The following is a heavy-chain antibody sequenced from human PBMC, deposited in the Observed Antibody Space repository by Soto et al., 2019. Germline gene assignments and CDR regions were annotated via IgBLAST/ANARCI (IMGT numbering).Heavy chain of an antibody. D-gene: IGHD2-2*01. Sequence: EVQLLESGGGLVQPGGSLRLSCAASGFTFSSYAMSWVRQAPGKGLEWVSAISGSGGSTYYADSVKGRFTISRDNSKHTLYLQMNSLRAEDTAVYYCAKGGADIVVVPAATHYWYFDLWGRGTLVTVSS. J-gene: IGHJ2*01. CDR2: ISGSGGST. CDR3: AKGGADIVVVPAATHYWYFDL. V-gene: IGHV3-23*01. CDR1: GFTFSSYA.